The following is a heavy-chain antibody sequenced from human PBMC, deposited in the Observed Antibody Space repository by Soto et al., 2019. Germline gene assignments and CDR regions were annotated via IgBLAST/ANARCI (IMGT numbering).Heavy chain of an antibody. J-gene: IGHJ6*02. CDR1: GFTFSSYS. Sequence: EVQLVESGGGLVKPGGSLRLSCAASGFTFSSYSMNWVRQAPGKGLEWFSSISSSSSYIYYADSVKGRFTISRDNAKNSRYLQMTSLRAEDTAVYYCARENAYGDYGMDVCGQGTTVTVSS. CDR3: ARENAYGDYGMDV. V-gene: IGHV3-21*01. CDR2: ISSSSSYI. D-gene: IGHD4-17*01.